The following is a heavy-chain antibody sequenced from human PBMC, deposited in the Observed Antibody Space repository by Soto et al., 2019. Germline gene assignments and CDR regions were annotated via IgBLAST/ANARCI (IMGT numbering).Heavy chain of an antibody. CDR1: GYTFSTYD. D-gene: IGHD3-9*01. Sequence: ASVKVSCKASGYTFSTYDISWVRQAPGQGLEWMGWISGNNGNTNYAQNVQDRVTMTTDTSTNTAYMELRSLRSDDTAVYYCARERRRPYYDILTGYFPFDYWGQGXLVTVSS. V-gene: IGHV1-18*01. J-gene: IGHJ4*02. CDR3: ARERRRPYYDILTGYFPFDY. CDR2: ISGNNGNT.